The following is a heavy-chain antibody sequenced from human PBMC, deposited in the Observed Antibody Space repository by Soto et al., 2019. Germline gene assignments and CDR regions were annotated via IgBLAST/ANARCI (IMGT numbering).Heavy chain of an antibody. CDR3: AREVVSSPWFSDN. V-gene: IGHV3-30-3*01. J-gene: IGHJ4*02. CDR1: GFTFSSHS. CDR2: ISSDGGLQ. Sequence: ESGGGVVQPGGSLRLSCSTSGFTFSSHSMHWFRQAPGRGLEWVAVISSDGGLQFYADSVRGRFTISRDNSKNALYLQMNNLRDEDTDFYYCAREVVSSPWFSDNWGQGLLVAASP. D-gene: IGHD3-10*01.